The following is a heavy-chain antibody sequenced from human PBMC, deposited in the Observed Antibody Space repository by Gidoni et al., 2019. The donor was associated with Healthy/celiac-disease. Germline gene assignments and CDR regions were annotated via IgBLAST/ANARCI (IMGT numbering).Heavy chain of an antibody. Sequence: EVQLLVSGGGLVKHGGSLRLSCAASGFTFGSYVLSWVRQAPGKGLEWVSAISGSGGSTYYADSVKGRFTSSRDNSKNTLYLQMNSLRAEDTAVYYCAKDLPDYDILTGYGYYFDYWGQGTLVTVSS. J-gene: IGHJ4*02. V-gene: IGHV3-23*01. D-gene: IGHD3-9*01. CDR1: GFTFGSYV. CDR2: ISGSGGST. CDR3: AKDLPDYDILTGYGYYFDY.